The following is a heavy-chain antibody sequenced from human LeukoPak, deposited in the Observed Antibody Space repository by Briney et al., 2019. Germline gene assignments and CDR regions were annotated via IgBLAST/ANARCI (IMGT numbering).Heavy chain of an antibody. V-gene: IGHV3-30*18. J-gene: IGHJ5*02. CDR1: GFTFSSYG. Sequence: GGSLRLFCAASGFTFSSYGMHWVRQAPGKGLEWVAVISYDGSNKYYADSVKGRFTISRDNSKNTLYLQMNSLRAEDTAVYYCAKDALRGYDSSGGWFDPWGQGTLVTVSS. CDR2: ISYDGSNK. D-gene: IGHD3-22*01. CDR3: AKDALRGYDSSGGWFDP.